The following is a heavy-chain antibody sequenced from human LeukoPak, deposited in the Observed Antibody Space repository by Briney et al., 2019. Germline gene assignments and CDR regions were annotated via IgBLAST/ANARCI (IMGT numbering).Heavy chain of an antibody. V-gene: IGHV3-73*01. CDR1: GFTFSGSA. CDR2: IRSPANGYAP. D-gene: IGHD3-10*01. CDR3: TGNYYGSGSYADFDY. J-gene: IGHJ4*02. Sequence: GGSLRLSCAASGFTFSGSALHWVRQASGKGLGWVGRIRSPANGYAPAYAASVKGRFTISRDDSKNTAYLQMDSLKTEDTAVYYCTGNYYGSGSYADFDYWGQGTLVTVSS.